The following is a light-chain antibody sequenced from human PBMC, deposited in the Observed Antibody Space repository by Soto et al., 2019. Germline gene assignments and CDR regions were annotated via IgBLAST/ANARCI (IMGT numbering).Light chain of an antibody. Sequence: ETVLTQSPGTLSLSPGERATLSCRASQTIRSNYLAWYRQTPGQAPRLLIYGASNRATGIADRFSGSGSGTDFTLIISRLEPEDFALYYFQQDGSSPWTFGQGTKVEIK. CDR2: GAS. CDR3: QQDGSSPWT. V-gene: IGKV3-20*01. J-gene: IGKJ1*01. CDR1: QTIRSNY.